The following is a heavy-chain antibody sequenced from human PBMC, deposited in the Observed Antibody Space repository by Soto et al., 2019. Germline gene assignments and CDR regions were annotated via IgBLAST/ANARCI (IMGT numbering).Heavy chain of an antibody. CDR2: IYHSGST. CDR1: GYSISSGYY. CDR3: ARHRLLYAIPHSYYYGMDV. J-gene: IGHJ6*02. Sequence: SETLSLTCAVSGYSISSGYYWGWIRQPPGKGLEWIGSIYHSGSTYYNPSLKSRVTISVDTSKNQFSLKLSSVTAADTAVYYCARHRLLYAIPHSYYYGMDVWGQGTTVTVSS. D-gene: IGHD2-8*01. V-gene: IGHV4-38-2*01.